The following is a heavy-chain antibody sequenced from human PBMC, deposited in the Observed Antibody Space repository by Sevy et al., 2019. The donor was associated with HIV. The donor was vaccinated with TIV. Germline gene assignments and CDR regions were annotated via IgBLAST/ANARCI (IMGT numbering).Heavy chain of an antibody. CDR2: ISSDGIRK. CDR1: GFNFSTYA. J-gene: IGHJ4*02. CDR3: ARDARVDADLPDY. V-gene: IGHV3-30*09. Sequence: GGSLRLSCSVSGFNFSTYAMHWVRQTPGKGLEWVADISSDGIRKYYGDSVRGRFAISRDNSNNTLSLQMNRLRIEDTAVYYCARDARVDADLPDYWGQGTLVTVSS. D-gene: IGHD5-12*01.